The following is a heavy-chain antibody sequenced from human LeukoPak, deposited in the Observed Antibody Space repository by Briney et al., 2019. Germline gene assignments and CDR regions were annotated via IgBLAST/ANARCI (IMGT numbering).Heavy chain of an antibody. CDR2: ISSSSSYI. CDR1: GFTFSSYG. J-gene: IGHJ5*02. V-gene: IGHV3-21*01. CDR3: ARVLAAAGSNWFDP. Sequence: GGSLRLSCAASGFTFSSYGMNWVRQAPGKGLEWVSSISSSSSYIYYADSVKGRFTISRDNAKNSLYLQMNSLRAEDTAVYYCARVLAAAGSNWFDPWGQGTLVTVSS. D-gene: IGHD6-13*01.